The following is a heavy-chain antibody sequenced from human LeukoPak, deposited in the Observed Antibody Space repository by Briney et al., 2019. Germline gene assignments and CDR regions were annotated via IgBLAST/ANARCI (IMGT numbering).Heavy chain of an antibody. CDR2: ISHDGKFK. J-gene: IGHJ3*02. Sequence: PGGSLTLSCAASGFTFSSYGMHWVRQAPGEGPEWVAGISHDGKFKNYADSVRGRISITRDNSLNTMLLRMISLRGEDTALYFCAKEAGRHDAFDIWGQGTKVTVSS. D-gene: IGHD6-6*01. V-gene: IGHV3-30*18. CDR3: AKEAGRHDAFDI. CDR1: GFTFSSYG.